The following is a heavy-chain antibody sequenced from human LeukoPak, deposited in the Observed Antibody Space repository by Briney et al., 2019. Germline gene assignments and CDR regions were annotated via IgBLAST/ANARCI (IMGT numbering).Heavy chain of an antibody. CDR2: IYYSGST. Sequence: SETLSLTCTVSGGSISGYYWSWIRQPSGKGMEWIGYIYYSGSTKYNPSLKSRVTILVDTSKNQFSLKLTSVTAADTAVYYCARGAGILWFGEIRSYYMDVWGKGTTVTISS. V-gene: IGHV4-59*01. CDR3: ARGAGILWFGEIRSYYMDV. J-gene: IGHJ6*03. D-gene: IGHD3-10*01. CDR1: GGSISGYY.